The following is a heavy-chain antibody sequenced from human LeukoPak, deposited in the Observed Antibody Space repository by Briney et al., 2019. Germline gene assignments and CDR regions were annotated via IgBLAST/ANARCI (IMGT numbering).Heavy chain of an antibody. CDR1: GDSFGTHY. CDR3: ARARRLDRLHGFDM. V-gene: IGHV4-59*11. D-gene: IGHD3/OR15-3a*01. CDR2: LFYVGTT. Sequence: PSETLSLTCNVSGDSFGTHYRRWIRHPRTKGREWIRYLFYVGTTSYSPSVKGRVTIAVDTSGEQLSLKLRSVTAADPAVYYCARARRLDRLHGFDMWGQGTMVTVSS. J-gene: IGHJ3*02.